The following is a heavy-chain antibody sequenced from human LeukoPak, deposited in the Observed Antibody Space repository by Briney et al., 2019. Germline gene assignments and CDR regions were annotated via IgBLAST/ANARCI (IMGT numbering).Heavy chain of an antibody. V-gene: IGHV1-18*01. D-gene: IGHD3-22*01. J-gene: IGHJ3*02. CDR1: SYTFPNYA. Sequence: ASVKVSCKASSYTFPNYAISWVRQAPGQGLEWMGWISAYNGNTNYAQKFQGRVTMTRDTSTSTAYMDLRSLRSDDTAVYYCAREANYDDTPDASDIWGQGTMVTVSS. CDR3: AREANYDDTPDASDI. CDR2: ISAYNGNT.